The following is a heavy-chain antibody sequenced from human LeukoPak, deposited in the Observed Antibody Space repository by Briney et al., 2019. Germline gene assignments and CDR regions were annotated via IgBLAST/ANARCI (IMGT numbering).Heavy chain of an antibody. D-gene: IGHD3-22*01. CDR2: INPSGGST. V-gene: IGHV1-46*01. J-gene: IGHJ4*02. CDR3: ARSYDSSGYTYFDY. CDR1: GHSLSNYG. Sequence: ASVKVSCKAFGHSLSNYGLNWVRQAPGQGLEWMGIINPSGGSTSYAQKFQGRVTMTRDTSTSTVYMELSSLRSEDTAVYYCARSYDSSGYTYFDYWGQGTLVTVSS.